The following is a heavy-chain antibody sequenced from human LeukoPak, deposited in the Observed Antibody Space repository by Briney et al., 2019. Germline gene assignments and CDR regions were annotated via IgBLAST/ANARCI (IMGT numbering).Heavy chain of an antibody. CDR1: GYTFTSYG. CDR2: IIPIFGTA. CDR3: TRNYYGSGSSPFDP. Sequence: SVKVSCKASGYTFTSYGISWVRQAPGQGLEWMGGIIPIFGTANYAQKFQGRVTITTDESTNTAYLELSSLRSEDTALYYCTRNYYGSGSSPFDPWGQGTLVIVSS. V-gene: IGHV1-69*05. J-gene: IGHJ5*02. D-gene: IGHD3-10*01.